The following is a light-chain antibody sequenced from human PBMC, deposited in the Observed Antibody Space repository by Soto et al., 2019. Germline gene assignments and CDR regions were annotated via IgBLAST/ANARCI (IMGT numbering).Light chain of an antibody. CDR1: KSINNW. CDR3: QHYDGHSYT. CDR2: STS. J-gene: IGKJ2*01. V-gene: IGKV1-5*03. Sequence: DIQMTQSPSTLSASVGDRVTITCRASKSINNWLAWYQQKPGNAPKVLIVSTSSLESGVPSRFSGGGSETEFTLTISSLQPEDFAAYNCQHYDGHSYTCGQGTKLDIK.